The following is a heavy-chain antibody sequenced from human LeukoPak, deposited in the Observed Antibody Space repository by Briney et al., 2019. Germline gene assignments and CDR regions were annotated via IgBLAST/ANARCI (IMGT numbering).Heavy chain of an antibody. D-gene: IGHD1-1*01. CDR2: IHQDGGQK. CDR3: ARGNSFDY. Sequence: QTAGSLRLSCAASGFTFSSYWMSWVRQAPGQGLEWVANIHQDGGQKFYVDSVEGRFTISRDNAKDSVYLHMNSLRADDTAVYYCARGNSFDYWGQGTLVTVSS. CDR1: GFTFSSYW. V-gene: IGHV3-7*01. J-gene: IGHJ4*02.